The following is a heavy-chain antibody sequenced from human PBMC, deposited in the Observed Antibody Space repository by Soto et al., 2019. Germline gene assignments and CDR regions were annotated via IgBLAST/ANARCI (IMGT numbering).Heavy chain of an antibody. V-gene: IGHV3-11*01. CDR3: ARDLGSSWYVAFDI. D-gene: IGHD6-13*01. CDR2: ISSSATTI. J-gene: IGHJ3*02. CDR1: GFTFNDHY. Sequence: QVQLVESGGGLVKPGGSLRLSCAASGFTFNDHYMSWIRQAPGKGLEWISYISSSATTIYYADSVKGRFTISRDNAKNSLYLQMSSLGVEDTAVYYCARDLGSSWYVAFDIWGQGTMVTVSS.